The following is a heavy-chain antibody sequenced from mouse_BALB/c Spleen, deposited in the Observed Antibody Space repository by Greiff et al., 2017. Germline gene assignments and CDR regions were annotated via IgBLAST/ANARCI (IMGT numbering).Heavy chain of an antibody. D-gene: IGHD2-4*01. CDR1: GYTFTDYA. CDR3: AMGYDYEFAY. CDR2: ISTYYGNT. V-gene: IGHV1-67*01. J-gene: IGHJ3*01. Sequence: QVHVKQSGPELVRPGVSVKISCKGSGYTFTDYAMHWVKQSHAKSLEWIGVISTYYGNTNYNQKFKGKATMTVDKSSSTAYMELARLTSEDSAIYYCAMGYDYEFAYWGQGTLVTVSA.